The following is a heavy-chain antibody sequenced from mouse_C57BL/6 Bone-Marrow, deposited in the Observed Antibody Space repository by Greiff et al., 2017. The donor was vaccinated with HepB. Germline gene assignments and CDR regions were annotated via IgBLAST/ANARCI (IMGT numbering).Heavy chain of an antibody. J-gene: IGHJ2*01. CDR1: GYAFTNYL. CDR3: ARWNYGSSH. V-gene: IGHV1-54*01. D-gene: IGHD1-1*01. CDR2: INPGSGGT. Sequence: VKLQQPGAELVKPGASVKLSCKASGYAFTNYLIEWVKQRPGQGLERIGVINPGSGGTNYNEKFKGKATLTADKSSSTAYMQLSSLTSEDSAVYFCARWNYGSSHWGQGTTLTVSS.